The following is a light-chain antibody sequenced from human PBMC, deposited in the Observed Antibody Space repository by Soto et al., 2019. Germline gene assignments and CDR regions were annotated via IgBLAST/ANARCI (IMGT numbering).Light chain of an antibody. CDR3: QQYNSYPWT. CDR2: KAS. J-gene: IGKJ1*01. V-gene: IGKV1-5*03. CDR1: QSISSW. Sequence: DIRMTQSPSTLSASVGDRVTITCRASQSISSWLAWYQQKPGKAPKLLIYKASSLESGVPSRFSDSGSGTEFTLTISSLQPDDFATYYCQQYNSYPWTFGQGTKVEIK.